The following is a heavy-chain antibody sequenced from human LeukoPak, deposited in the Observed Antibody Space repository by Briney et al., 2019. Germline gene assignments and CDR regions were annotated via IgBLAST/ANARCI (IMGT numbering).Heavy chain of an antibody. Sequence: PGGSLRLSCAASHFTFTNRWMNWVRQAPGKGLEWVGRIASNTDGGTTDYAAPVKGRFTISRDDSKNALYLQMNSLKTEDTALYYCTTRTTTPIYWGQGTLVTVSS. J-gene: IGHJ4*02. D-gene: IGHD1-7*01. V-gene: IGHV3-15*07. CDR3: TTRTTTPIY. CDR2: IASNTDGGTT. CDR1: HFTFTNRW.